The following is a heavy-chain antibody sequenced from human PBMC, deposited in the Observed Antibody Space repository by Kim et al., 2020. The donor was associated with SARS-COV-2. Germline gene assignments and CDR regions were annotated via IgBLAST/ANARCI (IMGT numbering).Heavy chain of an antibody. V-gene: IGHV6-1*01. J-gene: IGHJ4*02. D-gene: IGHD4-17*01. CDR3: AREDYGGDARGFDY. Sequence: SQTLSLTCAISGDSVSSSSAAWNWVRQSPSRGLEWLGRTFYRSKWYNEYALSVKSRITINPDTSKNQFSLQLNSVSPEDTAVYYCAREDYGGDARGFDYWGQGTLVTVSS. CDR2: TFYRSKWYN. CDR1: GDSVSSSSAA.